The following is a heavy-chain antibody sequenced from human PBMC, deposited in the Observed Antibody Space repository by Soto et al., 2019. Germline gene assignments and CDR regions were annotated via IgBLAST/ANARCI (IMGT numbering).Heavy chain of an antibody. Sequence: GGSLRLSCAASGFTFSSYSMNWVRQAPGKGLEWVSSISSSSSYIYYADSVKGRFTISRDNAKNSLYLQMNSLRAEDTAVYYCARNIQYYDISGYYVFDYWGQGTLVTVTS. CDR1: GFTFSSYS. CDR3: ARNIQYYDISGYYVFDY. CDR2: ISSSSSYI. D-gene: IGHD3-22*01. J-gene: IGHJ4*02. V-gene: IGHV3-21*01.